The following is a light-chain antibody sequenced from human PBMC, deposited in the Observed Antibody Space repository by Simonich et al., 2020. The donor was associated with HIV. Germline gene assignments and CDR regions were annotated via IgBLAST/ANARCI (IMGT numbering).Light chain of an antibody. CDR1: SGSVSTSYY. CDR2: STT. CDR3: VLYMGSGIWV. V-gene: IGLV8-61*01. J-gene: IGLJ3*02. Sequence: QTVVTQEPSFSVSPGETVTLTCGLSSGSVSTSYYPTSYQQTPGQTPSTLISSTTTRSSGVPDRFSGSIIGKKAALTITGAQADDESDYYCVLYMGSGIWVFGGGTKLTVL.